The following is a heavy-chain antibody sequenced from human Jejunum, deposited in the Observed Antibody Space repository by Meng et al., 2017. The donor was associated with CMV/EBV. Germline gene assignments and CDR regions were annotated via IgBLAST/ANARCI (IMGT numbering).Heavy chain of an antibody. J-gene: IGHJ4*02. CDR2: IYYSGKI. V-gene: IGHV4-61*08. CDR3: ARYYSGWYFDY. D-gene: IGHD5-12*01. CDR1: GDSVSSGGSC. Sequence: TVSGDSVSSGGSCWSWIRQPPGKGLEWIGYIYYSGKINYNPSLKSRVTISVDTSKNQFSLKLSSVTAADTAVYFCARYYSGWYFDYWGQGTLVTVSS.